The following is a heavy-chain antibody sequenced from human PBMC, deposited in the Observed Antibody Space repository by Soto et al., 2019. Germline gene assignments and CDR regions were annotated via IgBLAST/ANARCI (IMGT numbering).Heavy chain of an antibody. V-gene: IGHV1-18*01. D-gene: IGHD1-1*01. CDR1: GYTFTSYG. CDR2: ISAYNGNT. CDR3: ARDPLGRWFDH. J-gene: IGHJ5*02. Sequence: ASVKVSCKASGYTFTSYGISWVRQAPGQGLEWMGWISAYNGNTNYAQKLQGRVTMTTDTSTSTGYMELRRLRSDDTAVYYCARDPLGRWFDHWGQGTLVTVSS.